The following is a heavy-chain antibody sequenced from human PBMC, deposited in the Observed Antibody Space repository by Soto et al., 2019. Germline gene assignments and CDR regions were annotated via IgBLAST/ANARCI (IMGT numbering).Heavy chain of an antibody. Sequence: GGSLRLSCAASGFTFSNYDMDWVRQAPGKGLEWVVVISYDGSNKYYADSVKGRFTISRDNSKNMLYLQMNRLRDEDTAVYYCAKGGYCSSITCPIDYWGQGTLVTVSS. V-gene: IGHV3-30*18. J-gene: IGHJ4*02. CDR1: GFTFSNYD. CDR3: AKGGYCSSITCPIDY. CDR2: ISYDGSNK. D-gene: IGHD2-2*01.